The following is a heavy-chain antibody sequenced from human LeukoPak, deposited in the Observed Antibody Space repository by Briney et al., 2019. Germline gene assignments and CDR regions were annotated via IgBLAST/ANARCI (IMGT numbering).Heavy chain of an antibody. CDR2: IGSGGNT. V-gene: IGHV3-23*01. J-gene: IGHJ6*02. CDR3: AKDFSSGYGSGTIYYYGMDV. Sequence: GGSLRLSCAASGFTFRGHVMSWVRQAPGKGLEWVSSIGSGGNTHYADSAKGRFTISRDNSKNTLYLQMNSLRAEDTAVYYCAKDFSSGYGSGTIYYYGMDVWGQGTTVTVSS. CDR1: GFTFRGHV. D-gene: IGHD3-10*01.